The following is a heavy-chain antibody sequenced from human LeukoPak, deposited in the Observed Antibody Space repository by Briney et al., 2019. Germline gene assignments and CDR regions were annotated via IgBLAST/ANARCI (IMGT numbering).Heavy chain of an antibody. Sequence: PGGSLRLSCAASGFTFDVYAMHWVRQAPGKGLEWVSGISWNSGSIGYADSVKGRFTISRDNAKNSLYLQMNSLRAEDTALYYCAKDMGYSYGSGGFDYWGQGTLVTVSS. V-gene: IGHV3-9*01. CDR3: AKDMGYSYGSGGFDY. CDR1: GFTFDVYA. CDR2: ISWNSGSI. D-gene: IGHD5-18*01. J-gene: IGHJ4*02.